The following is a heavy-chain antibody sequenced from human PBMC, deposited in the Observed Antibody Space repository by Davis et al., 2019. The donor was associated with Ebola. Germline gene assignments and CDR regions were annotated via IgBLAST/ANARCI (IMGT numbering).Heavy chain of an antibody. J-gene: IGHJ3*02. D-gene: IGHD6-6*01. V-gene: IGHV4-59*01. Sequence: PSETLSRTCTVSGGSISSYYWSWIRQPPGKGLEWIGYIYYSGSTNYNPSLKSRVTISVDTSKNQFSLKLSSVTAADTAVYYCARESSYSSSPSDAFDIWGQGTMVTVSS. CDR2: IYYSGST. CDR1: GGSISSYY. CDR3: ARESSYSSSPSDAFDI.